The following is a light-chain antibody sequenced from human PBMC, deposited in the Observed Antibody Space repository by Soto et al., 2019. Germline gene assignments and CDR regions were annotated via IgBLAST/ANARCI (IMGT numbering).Light chain of an antibody. CDR2: AAS. V-gene: IGKV1-12*01. Sequence: DIQMTQSPSSVSASVGDRVTITCRASQAISGWVAWYQQKPGKVPKLLIYAASTLQSGVPSRFSGSGSGTDYTLTISNLQPEDFATYYSQQANSFPTMFGQGTKVEIK. J-gene: IGKJ1*01. CDR3: QQANSFPTM. CDR1: QAISGW.